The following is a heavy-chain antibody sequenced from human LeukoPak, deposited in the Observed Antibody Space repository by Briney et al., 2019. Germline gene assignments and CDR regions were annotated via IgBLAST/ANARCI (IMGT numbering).Heavy chain of an antibody. V-gene: IGHV4-59*08. Sequence: PSETLSLTCAVYGGSFSGYYWSWIRQSPGKGLEWIGYVHYSGSTSYNPSLKSRVTTSVDTSKNQFSLKLTSVTAADTAVYYCARQYDFWSGLFDYWGQGTLVTVSS. D-gene: IGHD3-3*01. CDR2: VHYSGST. CDR3: ARQYDFWSGLFDY. J-gene: IGHJ4*02. CDR1: GGSFSGYY.